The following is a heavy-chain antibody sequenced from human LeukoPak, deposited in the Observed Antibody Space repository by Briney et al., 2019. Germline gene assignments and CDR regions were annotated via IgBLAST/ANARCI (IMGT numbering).Heavy chain of an antibody. J-gene: IGHJ3*02. CDR1: GGSFSGYY. Sequence: SETLSLTCAVYGGSFSGYYWSWIRQPPGKGLEWIGEINHSGSTNYNPSLKSRVTISVDTSKNQFSLKLSSVTAADTAVYYCARGYCSGGSCRNRGDAFDIWGQGTMVTVSS. V-gene: IGHV4-34*01. CDR3: ARGYCSGGSCRNRGDAFDI. D-gene: IGHD2-15*01. CDR2: INHSGST.